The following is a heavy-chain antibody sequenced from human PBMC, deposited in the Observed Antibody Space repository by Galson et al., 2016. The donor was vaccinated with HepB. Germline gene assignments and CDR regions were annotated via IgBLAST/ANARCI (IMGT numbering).Heavy chain of an antibody. CDR1: GVTPSTTA. J-gene: IGHJ4*03. CDR3: ARDVVTLARGSGPSTLDH. V-gene: IGHV1-69*13. CDR2: IKPILGTP. D-gene: IGHD3-16*02. Sequence: SVKVSCKASGVTPSTTAITWVRQAPGQGFEWMGGIKPILGTPNYAQKFLGRMTITADASSGTNYLELSSLTSDDTATYYCARDVVTLARGSGPSTLDHWGQGTLVTVSS.